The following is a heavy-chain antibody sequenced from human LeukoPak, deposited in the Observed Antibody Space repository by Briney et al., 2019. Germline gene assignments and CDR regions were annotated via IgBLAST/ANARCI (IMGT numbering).Heavy chain of an antibody. J-gene: IGHJ4*02. D-gene: IGHD4-23*01. CDR1: GGSFSGYY. Sequence: SETLSLTCAVYGGSFSGYYWSWIRQPPGKGLEWIGEINHSGSTNYNPSLKSRVTISVDTSKNQFSLELSSVTAADTAVYYCARDGYGGNDGGYWGQGTLVTVSS. CDR3: ARDGYGGNDGGY. CDR2: INHSGST. V-gene: IGHV4-34*01.